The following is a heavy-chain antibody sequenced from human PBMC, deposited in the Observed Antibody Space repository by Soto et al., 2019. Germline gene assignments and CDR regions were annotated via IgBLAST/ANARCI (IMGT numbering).Heavy chain of an antibody. CDR3: SRGILV. J-gene: IGHJ4*02. CDR2: ISYGGST. V-gene: IGHV4-31*03. CDR1: GGSINSGGYC. Sequence: QVQLQESGPGLVKPSQTLSLTCTVSGGSINSGGYCWSWIRQHPGKGLDWIGCISYGGSTSYNPSLKSRATISVDTSKNQFSLKLTSVTAAATAVYYCSRGILVWGQGALITVSS. D-gene: IGHD5-18*01.